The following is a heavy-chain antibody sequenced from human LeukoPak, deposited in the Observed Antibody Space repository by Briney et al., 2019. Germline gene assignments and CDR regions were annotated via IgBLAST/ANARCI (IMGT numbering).Heavy chain of an antibody. D-gene: IGHD3-9*01. J-gene: IGHJ4*02. V-gene: IGHV3-48*01. CDR1: GFTVSSYS. CDR3: ARDPPLSILRYFDWAFDY. Sequence: GGSLRLSCATSGFTVSSYSMNWVRQAPGKGLEWVSCFSTSSTIYYADSVKGRFTISRDNSKNTLYLQMNSLRAEDTAVYYCARDPPLSILRYFDWAFDYWGQGTLVTVSS. CDR2: FSTSSTI.